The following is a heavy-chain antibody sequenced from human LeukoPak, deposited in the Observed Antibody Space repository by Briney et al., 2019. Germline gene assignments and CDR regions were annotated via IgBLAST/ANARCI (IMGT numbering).Heavy chain of an antibody. CDR3: AREAVYYGMDV. Sequence: PSETLSLTCTVSGDSISSGNFYWHWIRQPPGKGLEWIGYIYHSGSTYYNPSLKSRVTISLDRSKNQFSLYLSSVTAADTAVYYCAREAVYYGMDVWGQGTTVTVSS. J-gene: IGHJ6*02. CDR2: IYHSGST. V-gene: IGHV4-30-2*01. CDR1: GDSISSGNFY.